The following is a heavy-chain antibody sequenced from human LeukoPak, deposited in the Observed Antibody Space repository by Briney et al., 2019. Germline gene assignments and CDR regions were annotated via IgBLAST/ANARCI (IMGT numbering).Heavy chain of an antibody. CDR3: ARDSFYGSGSY. CDR2: IYSGGST. V-gene: IGHV3-66*01. J-gene: IGHJ4*02. Sequence: GGSLRLSCAASGFTVSSNYMSWVRQAPGKGLEWVSVIYSGGSTYYADSVKGRFTISRDNSKNTLYLQMNSLRAEDTAAYYCARDSFYGSGSYWGQGTLVTVSS. CDR1: GFTVSSNY. D-gene: IGHD3-10*01.